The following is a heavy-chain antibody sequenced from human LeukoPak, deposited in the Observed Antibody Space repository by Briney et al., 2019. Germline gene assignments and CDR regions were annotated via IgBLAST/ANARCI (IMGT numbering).Heavy chain of an antibody. Sequence: AGGAIRLSCSASGFTFSTYAMHWVRQAPGKGLEYVSSVSSNVYSTHYADSVKGRFAISRDNSKNTLYLQMSSLRTEDTAVYYCVKDSKSSGWYVPPNFDYWGQGTVDAGSS. J-gene: IGHJ4*02. CDR1: GFTFSTYA. CDR2: VSSNVYST. V-gene: IGHV3-64D*09. D-gene: IGHD6-19*01. CDR3: VKDSKSSGWYVPPNFDY.